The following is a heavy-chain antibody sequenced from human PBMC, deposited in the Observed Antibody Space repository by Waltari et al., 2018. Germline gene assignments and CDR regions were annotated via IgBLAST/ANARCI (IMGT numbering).Heavy chain of an antibody. CDR2: ITWNSDNV. CDR3: AKGWSGTALGDAIDI. V-gene: IGHV3-9*03. Sequence: EVQLVASGGDLVQPGRSLQPSCAASGFTFVDYAMHWVRQAPGKGLEWVSGITWNSDNVDYADSVKGRFTVGRDNAKNSLYLRMNSLRTEDMALYYCAKGWSGTALGDAIDIWGQGTMVTVSS. CDR1: GFTFVDYA. D-gene: IGHD3-10*02. J-gene: IGHJ3*02.